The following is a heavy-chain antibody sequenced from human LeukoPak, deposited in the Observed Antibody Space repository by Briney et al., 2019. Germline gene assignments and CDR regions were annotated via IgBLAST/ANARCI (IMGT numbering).Heavy chain of an antibody. Sequence: ASVKVSCKASGYTFTSYGMSWVRQAPGQGLEWMGWISTYNDNTHYAQKLQGRVTMTTDTSMSTAYMELRSLRSDDTGIYYCARRLYCSGGSCYSGGDYWGQGTLVTVSS. J-gene: IGHJ4*02. CDR3: ARRLYCSGGSCYSGGDY. D-gene: IGHD2-15*01. CDR1: GYTFTSYG. V-gene: IGHV1-18*01. CDR2: ISTYNDNT.